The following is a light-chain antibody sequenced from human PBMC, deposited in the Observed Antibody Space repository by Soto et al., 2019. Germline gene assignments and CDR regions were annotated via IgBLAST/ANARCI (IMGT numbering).Light chain of an antibody. J-gene: IGLJ1*01. CDR2: DVN. CDR1: SSDIGASTF. Sequence: QSALTQPASASGSPGQSITISCTGTSSDIGASTFVSWYQQHPGKAPKLMIFDVNRRPSGVSDRFSGSKSGNTASLTISGLLAEDEDDYYCCSYQGSSTHVFGSGTKLTVL. V-gene: IGLV2-14*03. CDR3: CSYQGSSTHV.